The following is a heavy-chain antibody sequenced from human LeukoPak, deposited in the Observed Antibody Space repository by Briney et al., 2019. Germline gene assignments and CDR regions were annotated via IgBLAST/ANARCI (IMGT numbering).Heavy chain of an antibody. CDR2: IKPNTGGT. CDR3: ARQAATGAWLDP. D-gene: IGHD6-25*01. CDR1: GYTFTDHY. V-gene: IGHV1-2*02. Sequence: ASVKVSCKASGYTFTDHYMHWVRQAPGQGFEWMRWIKPNTGGTHYAQKFQGRVTMTTDTSISTAYMELSSLTSDDTAVYYCARQAATGAWLDPWGQGTLVTVSS. J-gene: IGHJ5*02.